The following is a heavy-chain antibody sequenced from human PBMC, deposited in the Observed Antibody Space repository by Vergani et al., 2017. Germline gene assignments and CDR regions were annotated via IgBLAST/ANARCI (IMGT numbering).Heavy chain of an antibody. V-gene: IGHV4-59*01. CDR1: GGSISSYY. CDR2: IYYSGST. CDR3: ARDRGIVGANTGGMDV. D-gene: IGHD1-26*01. J-gene: IGHJ6*02. Sequence: QVQLQESGPGLVKPSETLSLTCTVSGGSISSYYWSWIRQPPGKGLEWIGYIYYSGSTNYNPSLKSRVTISVDTSKNQFSLKLSSVTAADTAVYYCARDRGIVGANTGGMDVWGQGTTVTVSS.